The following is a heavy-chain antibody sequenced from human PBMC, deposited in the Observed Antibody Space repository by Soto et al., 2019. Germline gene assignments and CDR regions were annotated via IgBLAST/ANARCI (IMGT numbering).Heavy chain of an antibody. J-gene: IGHJ4*02. Sequence: QVQLVQSGAEVKKPGSSVKVSCKASGGTFSSYSINWVRQAPGQGLEWMGEIIPIFGTANDAQKFQGRVTITADESTSTAYMELSSPRYEYTAVDYCARDGWRHSGGMDYLGQGTVVTVSS. D-gene: IGHD3-16*01. CDR2: IIPIFGTA. CDR1: GGTFSSYS. V-gene: IGHV1-69*01. CDR3: ARDGWRHSGGMDY.